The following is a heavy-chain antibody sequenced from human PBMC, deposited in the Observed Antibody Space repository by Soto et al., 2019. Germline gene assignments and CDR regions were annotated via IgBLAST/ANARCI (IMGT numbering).Heavy chain of an antibody. CDR2: IYPGDSDT. CDR3: ARGGIVVVPAAETGLFFDY. V-gene: IGHV5-51*01. J-gene: IGHJ4*02. D-gene: IGHD2-2*01. CDR1: GYSFTSYW. Sequence: PGESLKISCKGSGYSFTSYWIGWVRQMPGKGLEWMGIIYPGDSDTRYSPSFQGQVTISADKSISTAYLQWSSLKASDTAMYYCARGGIVVVPAAETGLFFDYWGQGTLVTVSS.